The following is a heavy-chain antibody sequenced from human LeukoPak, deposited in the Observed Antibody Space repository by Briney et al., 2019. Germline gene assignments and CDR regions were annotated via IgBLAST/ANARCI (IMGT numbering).Heavy chain of an antibody. CDR2: IDPSGGST. V-gene: IGHV1-46*01. CDR3: AGTQSPYSSSSWFDP. D-gene: IGHD6-6*01. J-gene: IGHJ5*02. Sequence: ASVKVSCKASGYTFSSYYMHWVRQAPGQGLEWMGVIDPSGGSTNYAQKFQGTVTVTRDTSTSTVYLELSSLRSEDTAVYYCAGTQSPYSSSSWFDPWGQGTLVTVSS. CDR1: GYTFSSYY.